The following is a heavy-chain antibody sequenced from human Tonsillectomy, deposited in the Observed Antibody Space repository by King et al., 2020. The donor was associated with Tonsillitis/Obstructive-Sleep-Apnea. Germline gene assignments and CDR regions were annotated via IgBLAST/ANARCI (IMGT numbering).Heavy chain of an antibody. V-gene: IGHV4-39*01. CDR1: GGSISSSSYY. Sequence: QLQESGPGLVKPSETLSLTCTVSGGSISSSSYYWGWIRQPPGKGLEWIGSIYYSGSTYYNPSLKSRVTISVDTSKNQFSLKLSSVTAADTAVYYCARQDTTYYDFWSGYSDDAFDIWGQGTMVTVSS. CDR2: IYYSGST. D-gene: IGHD3-3*01. J-gene: IGHJ3*02. CDR3: ARQDTTYYDFWSGYSDDAFDI.